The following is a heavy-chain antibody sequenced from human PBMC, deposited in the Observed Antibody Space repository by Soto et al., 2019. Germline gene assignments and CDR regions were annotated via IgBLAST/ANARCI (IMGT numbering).Heavy chain of an antibody. CDR3: AKIPYPLGYCTNGVCPPGSFFDI. CDR2: ISGSGGST. V-gene: IGHV3-23*01. J-gene: IGHJ3*02. Sequence: PGGSLRLSCAASGFTFSSYAMSWVRQAPGKGLEWVSAISGSGGSTYYADSVKGRFTISRDNSKNTLYLQMNSLRAEDTAVYYCAKIPYPLGYCTNGVCPPGSFFDIWGQGPMVTVSS. D-gene: IGHD2-8*01. CDR1: GFTFSSYA.